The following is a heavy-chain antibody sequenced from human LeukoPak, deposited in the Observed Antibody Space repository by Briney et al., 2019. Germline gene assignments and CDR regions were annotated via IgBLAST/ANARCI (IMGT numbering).Heavy chain of an antibody. CDR1: GFTFSSYE. V-gene: IGHV3-48*03. CDR2: ISSSGSTI. D-gene: IGHD3-10*01. CDR3: ARDLYGSGRLFDY. Sequence: GGSLRLSCAAFGFTFSSYEMNRVRQAPGKGLEWVSYISSSGSTIYYADSVKGRFTISRDNVENSLYLQMNSLRAEDTAVYYCARDLYGSGRLFDYWGQGTLVSVSS. J-gene: IGHJ4*02.